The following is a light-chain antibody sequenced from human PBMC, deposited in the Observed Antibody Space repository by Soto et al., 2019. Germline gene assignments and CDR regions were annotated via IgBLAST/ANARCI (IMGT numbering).Light chain of an antibody. CDR1: QSVSSSY. CDR3: PQSGSSPYN. V-gene: IGKV3-20*01. J-gene: IGKJ2*01. Sequence: EIVLTQSPGTLSLSPGERATLSCRASQSVSSSYLAWYQQKPGQAPRLLIYGASSRATGIPDRFSGSGSGTDFTLTISRLEPEDFAVYYCPQSGSSPYNFGQGTKLEIK. CDR2: GAS.